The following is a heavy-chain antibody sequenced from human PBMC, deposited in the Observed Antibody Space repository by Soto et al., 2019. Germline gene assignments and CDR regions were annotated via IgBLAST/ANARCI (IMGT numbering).Heavy chain of an antibody. Sequence: SETLSLTGAAYGGTFSGYYWSWIRQPPGKGLEWIGEINHSGSTNYNPSLKSRVTISVDTSKNQFSLKLSSVTAADTAVYYCARGPPSSWYLAAFDIWGQGTMVTVSS. D-gene: IGHD6-13*01. CDR1: GGTFSGYY. CDR2: INHSGST. V-gene: IGHV4-34*01. J-gene: IGHJ3*02. CDR3: ARGPPSSWYLAAFDI.